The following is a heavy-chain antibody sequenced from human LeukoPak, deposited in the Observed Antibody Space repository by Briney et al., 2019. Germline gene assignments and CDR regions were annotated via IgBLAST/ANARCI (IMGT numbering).Heavy chain of an antibody. CDR1: GYTFSSYD. J-gene: IGHJ1*01. V-gene: IGHV1-8*01. CDR3: ARRVGSGWPVQH. D-gene: IGHD6-19*01. Sequence: GASVKVSCKASGYTFSSYDINWVRQATGQGLEWRGWMNPNSGNTGYAQKFQGRLNMTRNTSISTAYMELSSLRSEDTAVYYCARRVGSGWPVQHWGQGTLVTVSS. CDR2: MNPNSGNT.